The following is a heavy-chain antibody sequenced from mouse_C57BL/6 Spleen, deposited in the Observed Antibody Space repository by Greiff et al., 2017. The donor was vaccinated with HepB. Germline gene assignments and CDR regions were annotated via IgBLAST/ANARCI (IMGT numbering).Heavy chain of an antibody. D-gene: IGHD1-1*01. Sequence: QVQLQQSGAELVRPGASVTLSCKASGYTFTDYEMHWVKQTPVHGLEWIGAIDPETGGTAYNQKFKGKAILTADKSSSTAYMELRSLTSEDSAVYYCTLYYYGSIPYAMDYWGQGTSVTVSS. V-gene: IGHV1-15*01. J-gene: IGHJ4*01. CDR2: IDPETGGT. CDR3: TLYYYGSIPYAMDY. CDR1: GYTFTDYE.